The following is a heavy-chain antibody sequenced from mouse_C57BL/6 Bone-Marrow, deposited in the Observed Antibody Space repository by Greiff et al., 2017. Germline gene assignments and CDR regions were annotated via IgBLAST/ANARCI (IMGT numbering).Heavy chain of an antibody. D-gene: IGHD1-1*01. J-gene: IGHJ2*01. CDR3: ARAPIKFITTFDY. V-gene: IGHV1-64*01. CDR2: IHPNSGST. CDR1: GYTFTSYW. Sequence: QVQLQQPGAELVKPGASVKLSCKASGYTFTSYWMHWVKQRPGQGLEWIGMIHPNSGSTNYNEKFKSKATLTVDKSSSTAYMQLISLTSEDSAVYYCARAPIKFITTFDYWGQGTTLTVSS.